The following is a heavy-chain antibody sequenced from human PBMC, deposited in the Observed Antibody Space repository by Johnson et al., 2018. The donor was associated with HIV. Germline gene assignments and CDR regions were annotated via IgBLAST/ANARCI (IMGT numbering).Heavy chain of an antibody. D-gene: IGHD6-13*01. CDR3: ASEGRLAAAGAWGAFDI. CDR1: GFTFSDYY. J-gene: IGHJ3*02. Sequence: QVQLVESGGGVVQPGRSLRLYCAASGFTFSDYYMSWIRQAPGKGLEWVSYISSGGSSIYDAESVKGRFTISRDNAKKSMYQQMKSLRAEDTAVYYCASEGRLAAAGAWGAFDIWGQGTMVTVSS. V-gene: IGHV3-11*04. CDR2: ISSGGSSI.